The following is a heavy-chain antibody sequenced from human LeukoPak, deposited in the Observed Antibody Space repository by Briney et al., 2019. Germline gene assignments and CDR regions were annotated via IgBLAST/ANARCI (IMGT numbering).Heavy chain of an antibody. CDR1: GFTFSSYT. D-gene: IGHD1-1*01. J-gene: IGHJ4*02. CDR3: ARTTDARYDY. CDR2: ISYDGSNK. Sequence: GGSLRLSCAASGFTFSSYTMHWVRQAPGKGLEWVAVISYDGSNKYYADSVKGRFTISRDNSKNTLYLQMNSLRAEDTAVYYCARTTDARYDYWGQGTLVTVSS. V-gene: IGHV3-30*14.